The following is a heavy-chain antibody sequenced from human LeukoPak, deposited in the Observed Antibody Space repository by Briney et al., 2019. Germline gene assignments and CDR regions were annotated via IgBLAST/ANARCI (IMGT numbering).Heavy chain of an antibody. D-gene: IGHD2-15*01. CDR2: INPNSGGT. CDR1: GYTFTGYY. V-gene: IGHV1-2*02. Sequence: ASEKVSCKASGYTFTGYYIHWVRQAPGQGLEWMGWINPNSGGTNFAQKFQGRVTMTRDTSLSTAYMELSRLRSDDTAVYYCARIVVVSSTPRFDAFDIWGQGTMVTVSS. J-gene: IGHJ3*02. CDR3: ARIVVVSSTPRFDAFDI.